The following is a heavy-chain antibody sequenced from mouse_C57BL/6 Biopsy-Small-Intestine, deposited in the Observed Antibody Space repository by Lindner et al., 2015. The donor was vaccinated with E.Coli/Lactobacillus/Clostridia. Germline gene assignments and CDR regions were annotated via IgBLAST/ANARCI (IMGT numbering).Heavy chain of an antibody. Sequence: VQLQESGAELARPGASVKMSCKASGYTFTSYTMHWVKQRPGQGLEWIGYINPSSGYTKYNQKFKDKATLTADKSSSTAYMQLSSLTSEDSAVYYCARGEENWVYYFDYWGQGTTLTVSS. V-gene: IGHV1-4*01. CDR3: ARGEENWVYYFDY. CDR1: GYTFTSYT. J-gene: IGHJ2*01. CDR2: INPSSGYT. D-gene: IGHD4-1*01.